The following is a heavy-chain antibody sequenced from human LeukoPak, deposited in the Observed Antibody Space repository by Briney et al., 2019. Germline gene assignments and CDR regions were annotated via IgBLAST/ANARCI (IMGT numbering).Heavy chain of an antibody. J-gene: IGHJ6*03. V-gene: IGHV1-2*02. CDR2: INPNSGGT. Sequence: ASVKVSCKASGYTFTSYGISWVRQAPGQGLEWMGWINPNSGGTNYAQKFQGRVTMTRDTSISTAYMELSSLRSEDTAVYYCARSRYYYYMDVWGKGTTVTVSS. CDR1: GYTFTSYG. CDR3: ARSRYYYYMDV.